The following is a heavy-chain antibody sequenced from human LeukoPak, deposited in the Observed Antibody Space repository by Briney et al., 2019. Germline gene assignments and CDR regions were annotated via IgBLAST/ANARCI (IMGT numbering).Heavy chain of an antibody. Sequence: PGGSLRLSCAASGFTFSGSAMHWVRQAAGKGLEWVGRIRSKAKRYATAYAASVKGRFTISRDDSKNTAYLQMNSLNTEDTAVYYCTVAGDFDYWGQGTLVTVSS. J-gene: IGHJ4*02. CDR3: TVAGDFDY. CDR1: GFTFSGSA. CDR2: IRSKAKRYAT. V-gene: IGHV3-73*01. D-gene: IGHD6-19*01.